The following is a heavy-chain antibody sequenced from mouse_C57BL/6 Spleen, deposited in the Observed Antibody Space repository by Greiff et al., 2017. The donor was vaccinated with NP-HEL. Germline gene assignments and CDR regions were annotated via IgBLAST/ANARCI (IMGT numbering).Heavy chain of an antibody. J-gene: IGHJ4*01. CDR1: GYTFTSYW. CDR2: IDPSDSYT. V-gene: IGHV1-50*01. CDR3: ARSDYYSMDY. Sequence: VQLQQPGAELVKPGASVKLSCKASGYTFTSYWMQWVKQRPGQGLEWIREIDPSDSYTNYNQKFKGKATLTVDTSSSTAYMQLSSLTSEDSAVYYCARSDYYSMDYWGQGTSVTVSS.